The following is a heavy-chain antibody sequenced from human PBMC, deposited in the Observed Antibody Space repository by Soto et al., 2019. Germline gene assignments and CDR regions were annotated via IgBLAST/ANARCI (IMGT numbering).Heavy chain of an antibody. D-gene: IGHD2-15*01. J-gene: IGHJ6*03. Sequence: QVQLVQSGAEVKKPGASVKVSCKASGYTFTGYYMHWVRQAPGQGLEWMGWINPNSGGTNYAQKFQGWVTMTRDTSISTVYMELSRLRSDDTAVYYCARGGALGYCSGGSCYPYYYMDVWGKGTTVTVSS. CDR2: INPNSGGT. CDR1: GYTFTGYY. V-gene: IGHV1-2*04. CDR3: ARGGALGYCSGGSCYPYYYMDV.